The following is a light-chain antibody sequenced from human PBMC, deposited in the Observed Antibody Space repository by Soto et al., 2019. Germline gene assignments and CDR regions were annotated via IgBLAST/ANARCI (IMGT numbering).Light chain of an antibody. J-gene: IGLJ1*01. CDR1: SSDVGGYNY. V-gene: IGLV2-11*01. CDR3: CSYAGSYTPLYV. Sequence: QSALTQPRSVSGSPGQSVAISCTGTSSDVGGYNYVSWYQQHPGKAHKLMIYDVSKRPSGVPDRFSGSKSGNTASLTISWLQAEDEADYYCCSYAGSYTPLYVFGTGTKVTVL. CDR2: DVS.